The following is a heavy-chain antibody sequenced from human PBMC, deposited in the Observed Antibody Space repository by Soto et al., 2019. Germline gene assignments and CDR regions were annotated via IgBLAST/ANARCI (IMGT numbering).Heavy chain of an antibody. CDR1: GYSISSGYY. V-gene: IGHV4-38-2*01. J-gene: IGHJ6*02. CDR3: ARSGGPGYYYYYGMDV. CDR2: IYHSGST. Sequence: SETLSLTCAVSGYSISSGYYWGWIRQPPGKGLEWIGSIYHSGSTYYNPSLKSRVTISVDTSKNQSSLKLSSVTAADTAVYYCARSGGPGYYYYYGMDVWGQGTTVTVSS. D-gene: IGHD3-10*01.